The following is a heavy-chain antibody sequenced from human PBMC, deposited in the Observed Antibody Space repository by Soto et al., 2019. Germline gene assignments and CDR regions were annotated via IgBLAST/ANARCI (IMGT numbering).Heavy chain of an antibody. D-gene: IGHD1-26*01. Sequence: QVQLVESGGGVVQPGRSLRLSCAASGFIFRNFAMHWVRQAPGKGLEWLAVITFDGRDKYYADSVKGRFTISRDTSKNTLYLQMNSLRIDDTAVYFCTRDLIVGHEVYWGQGTLVTVSS. CDR2: ITFDGRDK. J-gene: IGHJ4*02. V-gene: IGHV3-30*04. CDR1: GFIFRNFA. CDR3: TRDLIVGHEVY.